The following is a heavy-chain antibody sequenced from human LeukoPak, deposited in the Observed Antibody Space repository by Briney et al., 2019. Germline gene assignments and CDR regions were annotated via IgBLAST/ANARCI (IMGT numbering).Heavy chain of an antibody. CDR2: ISGSGGST. Sequence: GSLRLSCAAAGFTFSSYAMSWVRQAPGKGVEWVSAISGSGGSTYYADSLKGRFTISRDNSKNTPYLQMNSRGAEDTAVYYCAKGLYGDYRWDAFDIWGQGTMVTVSS. CDR3: AKGLYGDYRWDAFDI. CDR1: GFTFSSYA. D-gene: IGHD4-17*01. J-gene: IGHJ3*02. V-gene: IGHV3-23*01.